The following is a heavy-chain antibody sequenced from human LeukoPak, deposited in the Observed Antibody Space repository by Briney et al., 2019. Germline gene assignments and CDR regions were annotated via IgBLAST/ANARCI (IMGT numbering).Heavy chain of an antibody. CDR3: ARRGTDASFSFFDV. V-gene: IGHV3-21*01. Sequence: GGSLRLSCAASGFTFSSCTMHWVRQIPGERPEWVSSISGDTTYIYYADSVKGRFTISRDNTNTSLFLQMNGLRAEDTATYFCARRGTDASFSFFDVWGQGTMVTVSS. CDR2: ISGDTTYI. D-gene: IGHD1-1*01. CDR1: GFTFSSCT. J-gene: IGHJ3*01.